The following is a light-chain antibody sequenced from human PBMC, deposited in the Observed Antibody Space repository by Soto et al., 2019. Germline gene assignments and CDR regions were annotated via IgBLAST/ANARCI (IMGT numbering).Light chain of an antibody. CDR2: DVS. V-gene: IGLV2-11*01. CDR3: CSYAGSYTFHV. Sequence: QSVLTQPRSVSGSPGQSVTIFCTGTSSDVGGYNYVSWYQQHPGKAPKLMIYDVSKRPSGVPDRFSGSESGNTASLTISGLQAEDEADYYCCSYAGSYTFHVFGTGTNVTVL. CDR1: SSDVGGYNY. J-gene: IGLJ1*01.